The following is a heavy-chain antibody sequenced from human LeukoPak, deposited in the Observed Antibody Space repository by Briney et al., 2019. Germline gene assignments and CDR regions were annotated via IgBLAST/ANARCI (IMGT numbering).Heavy chain of an antibody. CDR1: GFTFSSYS. CDR2: ISSISSSST. Sequence: GGSLRLSCAASGFTFSSYSMNWVRQAPGKGLEWVSYISSISSSSTYYADSVKGRFTISRDNAKNSLYLQMNSLRAEDTAVYYCARDRGRWAAHYWGQGTLVTVSS. CDR3: ARDRGRWAAHY. D-gene: IGHD6-13*01. J-gene: IGHJ4*02. V-gene: IGHV3-48*04.